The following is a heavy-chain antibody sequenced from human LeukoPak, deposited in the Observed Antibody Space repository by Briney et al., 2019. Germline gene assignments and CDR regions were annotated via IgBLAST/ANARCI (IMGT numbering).Heavy chain of an antibody. CDR1: GGSFSGYY. J-gene: IGHJ4*02. CDR3: ARAPPGFYYDSSGYPLDY. CDR2: INYSGST. V-gene: IGHV4-34*01. Sequence: SETLSLTCAVYGGSFSGYYWRWLRQPPGKGREWIGEINYSGSTNYNPSLQSRVTISVDTSKNQFSLKLSFVTAADTAVYYCARAPPGFYYDSSGYPLDYWGQGTLVTVSS. D-gene: IGHD3-22*01.